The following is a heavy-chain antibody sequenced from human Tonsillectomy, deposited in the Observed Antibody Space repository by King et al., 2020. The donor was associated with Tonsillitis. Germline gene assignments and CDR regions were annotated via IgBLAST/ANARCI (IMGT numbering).Heavy chain of an antibody. CDR1: GFTFSTYA. J-gene: IGHJ6*02. CDR3: AKIQAAVSGMDV. V-gene: IGHV3-23*04. D-gene: IGHD2-15*01. Sequence: VQLVESGGGLVQPGGSLRLSCSASGFTFSTYAMSWVRQAPGEGLEWVSGISGSGDNTYYADSVKGRFTISRDNSKNTLYLHLSSLRDDDTAAYYCAKIQAAVSGMDVWGQGTKVTVS. CDR2: ISGSGDNT.